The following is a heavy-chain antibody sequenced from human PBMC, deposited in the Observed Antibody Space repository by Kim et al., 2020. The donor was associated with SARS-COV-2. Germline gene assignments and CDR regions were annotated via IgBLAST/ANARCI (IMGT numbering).Heavy chain of an antibody. CDR1: GFTFSRSW. Sequence: GSLRLSCAASGFTFSRSWMHWVRQAPGKGLGWVSRINSDGSSTSYADSVKGRFTISRDNAKNTRYLQMNSLRAEDTAVYYCARVGHLGADYWGAQLYYFDYWGQGTLVTVSS. CDR3: ARVGHLGADYWGAQLYYFDY. V-gene: IGHV3-74*01. J-gene: IGHJ4*02. CDR2: INSDGSST. D-gene: IGHD7-27*01.